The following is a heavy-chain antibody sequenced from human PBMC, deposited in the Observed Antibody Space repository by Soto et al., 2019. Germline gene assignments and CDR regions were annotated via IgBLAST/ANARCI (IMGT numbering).Heavy chain of an antibody. CDR3: ARLYTYGYYHFYR. CDR2: IYYTGTT. D-gene: IGHD3-22*01. CDR1: GDSLSGGNYY. Sequence: SETLSLTCTVSGDSLSGGNYYWTWIRQHPGRGLEWIGYIYYTGTTHYSPSLQSRVTMSVDTSKNQISLTLTSLTPADTAAYFCARLYTYGYYHFYRWGQGTLGTVSS. J-gene: IGHJ4*02. V-gene: IGHV4-31*03.